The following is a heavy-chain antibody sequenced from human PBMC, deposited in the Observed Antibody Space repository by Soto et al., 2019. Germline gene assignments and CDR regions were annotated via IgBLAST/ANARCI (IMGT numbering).Heavy chain of an antibody. Sequence: PSQTLSLTCARSGNSVASNSAAWNWIRQSPSRGLEWLGRTYYRSKWYTDYAESVKSRITINPDTSKNQVSLQLKSVTPEDTAVYYCTTGAMGGRYGNYYYRIDVWAQRSTVSVSS. CDR2: TYYRSKWYT. J-gene: IGHJ6*02. V-gene: IGHV6-1*01. D-gene: IGHD3-9*01. CDR3: TTGAMGGRYGNYYYRIDV. CDR1: GNSVASNSAA.